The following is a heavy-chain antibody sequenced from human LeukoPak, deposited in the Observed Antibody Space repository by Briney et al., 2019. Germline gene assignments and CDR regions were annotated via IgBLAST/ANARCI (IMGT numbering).Heavy chain of an antibody. Sequence: SETLSLTCTVSGYSISSGYYWGWIRQPPGKGLEWIGSIYHSGSTYYNPSLKSRVTISVDTSKNQFSLKLSSVTAADKAVYYCARDRYYYMDVWGKGTTVTVSS. CDR3: ARDRYYYMDV. CDR1: GYSISSGYY. V-gene: IGHV4-38-2*02. J-gene: IGHJ6*03. CDR2: IYHSGST.